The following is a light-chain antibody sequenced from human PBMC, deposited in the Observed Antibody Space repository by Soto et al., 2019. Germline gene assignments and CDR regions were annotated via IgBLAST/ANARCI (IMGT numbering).Light chain of an antibody. CDR3: QQRSNWLT. CDR2: GAS. CDR1: QSVSST. J-gene: IGKJ4*02. V-gene: IGKV3-11*01. Sequence: EIVLTQSPATLSVSPGEKATLSCRASQSVSSTLAWYQQKPGQVPRLLIYGASTRATDIPARFSGSGSGTDFTLTISSLEPEDFAVYYCQQRSNWLTFGGGTKVDIK.